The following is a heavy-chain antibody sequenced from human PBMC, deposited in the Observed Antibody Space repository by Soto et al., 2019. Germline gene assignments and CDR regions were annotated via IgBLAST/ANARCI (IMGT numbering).Heavy chain of an antibody. CDR3: ARHFVAVVIKGWGY. V-gene: IGHV4-39*01. CDR1: GGSIITGTYY. CDR2: ISYSGST. J-gene: IGHJ4*02. Sequence: SETLSLTCTVSGGSIITGTYYWGWIRQPPGKGLEWIGTISYSGSTYYNPSLKSRVTMSVDTSKNQFSLKLISVTAADTAVYYCARHFVAVVIKGWGYWGQGTLVTVSS. D-gene: IGHD3-22*01.